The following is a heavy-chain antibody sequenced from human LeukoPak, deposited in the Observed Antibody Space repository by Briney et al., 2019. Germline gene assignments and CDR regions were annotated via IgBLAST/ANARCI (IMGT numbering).Heavy chain of an antibody. CDR2: IYHSGST. Sequence: SETLSLTCAVSGGSISSGGYSWSWIRQPPGKGLEWIGYIYHSGSTYYNPSLKSRVTISVDTSKNQFSLKLSSVTAADTAVYYCARTTIFGVGRNWFDPWGQGTLVTVSS. CDR3: ARTTIFGVGRNWFDP. CDR1: GGSISSGGYS. D-gene: IGHD3-3*01. J-gene: IGHJ5*02. V-gene: IGHV4-30-2*01.